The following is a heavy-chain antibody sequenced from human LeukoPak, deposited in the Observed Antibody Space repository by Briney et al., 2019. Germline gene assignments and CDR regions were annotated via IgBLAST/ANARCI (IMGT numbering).Heavy chain of an antibody. CDR2: ISDSSSYI. V-gene: IGHV3-21*01. CDR3: ARSASGSYYSDYYYYYMDV. CDR1: GFTFSTYG. D-gene: IGHD1-26*01. J-gene: IGHJ6*03. Sequence: GGSLRLSCAASGFTFSTYGMNWVRQAPGKGLEWVSSISDSSSYIFYADSVKGRFTISRDNAKNSLYLQMNSLRAEDTAVYYCARSASGSYYSDYYYYYMDVWGKGTTVTVSS.